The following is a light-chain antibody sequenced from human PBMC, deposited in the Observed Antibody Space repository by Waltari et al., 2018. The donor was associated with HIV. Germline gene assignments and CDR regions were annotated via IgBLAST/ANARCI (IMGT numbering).Light chain of an antibody. CDR3: QQYNTYPRT. V-gene: IGKV1-16*01. CDR1: QGISNY. J-gene: IGKJ1*01. CDR2: AAS. Sequence: DIHMTQSPSSLSASVGDTIPISCRASQGISNYLAWFQQRPGNAPKSLIYAASRLHIGVPSRFSGSGSGPDFTLTISGLQPEDFATYYCQQYNTYPRTFGQGTKVEI.